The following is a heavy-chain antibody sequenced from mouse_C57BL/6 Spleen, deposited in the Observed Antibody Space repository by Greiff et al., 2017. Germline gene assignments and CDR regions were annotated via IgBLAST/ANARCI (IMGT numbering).Heavy chain of an antibody. CDR3: ARDGGDYYGSSSGYFDV. V-gene: IGHV3-4*01. CDR1: GYSITNGNHW. D-gene: IGHD1-1*01. Sequence: DVKLVESGPALVKPSQTVSLTCTVTGYSITNGNHWWNWIRQVSGSKLEWIGYISSSGSTDSNPSLKSRISITRDTSKNQLFLQLNSVTTEDIATYYCARDGGDYYGSSSGYFDVWGTGTTVTVSS. CDR2: ISSSGST. J-gene: IGHJ1*03.